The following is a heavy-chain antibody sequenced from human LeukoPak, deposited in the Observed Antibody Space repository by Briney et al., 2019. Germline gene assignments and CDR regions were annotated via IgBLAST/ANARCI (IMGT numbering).Heavy chain of an antibody. D-gene: IGHD6-6*01. CDR2: INPSGGST. V-gene: IGHV1-46*01. J-gene: IGHJ5*02. Sequence: ASVKVSCKPSRYTFTSYYMHWVRQAPPQGLEWVGIINPSGGSTSYAQKFQGRVTMTRDTSTSTVYMELSSLRSEDTAVYYCARGEWQYSSSLLSHFDPWGQGTLVTVSS. CDR1: RYTFTSYY. CDR3: ARGEWQYSSSLLSHFDP.